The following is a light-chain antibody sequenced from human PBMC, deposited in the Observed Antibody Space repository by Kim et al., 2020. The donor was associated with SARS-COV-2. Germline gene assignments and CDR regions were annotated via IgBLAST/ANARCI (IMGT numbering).Light chain of an antibody. CDR2: GAS. CDR1: QSVSSSY. V-gene: IGKV3-20*01. J-gene: IGKJ4*01. Sequence: EIVLTQSPGTLSLSPGERATLSCRASQSVSSSYLAWYQQKPCQAPRLLIYGASSRATGIPDRFSGSGSGTDFTLTISRLEPEDFAVYYCQQYGSSHLTFGGGTKVDIK. CDR3: QQYGSSHLT.